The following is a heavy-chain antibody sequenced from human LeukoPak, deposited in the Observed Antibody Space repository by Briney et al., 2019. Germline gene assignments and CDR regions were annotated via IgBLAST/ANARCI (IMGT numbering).Heavy chain of an antibody. D-gene: IGHD3-3*01. V-gene: IGHV1-18*01. CDR1: GYTFTSYG. Sequence: GASVKVSCKTSGYTFTSYGVSWVRQAPGQGLAWMGWISGYNGVTRYPRTFQDRITMTTDTSASTVYMELKNLTSDDTAVYFCARDFSNFGDFWGQGTLITVSA. J-gene: IGHJ4*02. CDR3: ARDFSNFGDF. CDR2: ISGYNGVT.